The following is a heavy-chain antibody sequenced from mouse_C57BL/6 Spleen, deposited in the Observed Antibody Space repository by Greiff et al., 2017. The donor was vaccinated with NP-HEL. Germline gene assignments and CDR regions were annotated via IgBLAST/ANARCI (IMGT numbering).Heavy chain of an antibody. V-gene: IGHV1-69*01. CDR1: GYTFTSYW. D-gene: IGHD1-1*01. J-gene: IGHJ4*01. CDR2: IDPSDSYT. CDR3: ARSPSTVVAGNYAMDY. Sequence: VQLQQPGAELVMPGASVKLSCKASGYTFTSYWMHWVKQRPGQGLEWIGEIDPSDSYTNYNQKFKGKSTLTVDKSSSTAYMQLSSLTSEDSAVYYCARSPSTVVAGNYAMDYWGQGTSVTVSS.